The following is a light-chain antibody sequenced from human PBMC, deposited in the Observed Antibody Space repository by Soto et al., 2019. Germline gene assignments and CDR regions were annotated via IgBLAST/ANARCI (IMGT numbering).Light chain of an antibody. Sequence: EIVLTQSPGTLSLSPGERATLSCRASQSVSSSYLAWYQQKPGQAPGLLIYGASSRATGIPDRFSGSGSGTDFTLTISRLEPEDFAVYYCQQYGRSPLTFGGGTKVEIK. CDR3: QQYGRSPLT. J-gene: IGKJ4*01. CDR2: GAS. V-gene: IGKV3-20*01. CDR1: QSVSSSY.